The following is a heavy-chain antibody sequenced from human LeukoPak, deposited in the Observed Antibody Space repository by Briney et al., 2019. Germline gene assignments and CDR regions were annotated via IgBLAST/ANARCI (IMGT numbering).Heavy chain of an antibody. J-gene: IGHJ4*02. V-gene: IGHV3-23*01. CDR2: ISGSGGST. CDR1: GFTFSSYG. D-gene: IGHD3-16*02. CDR3: AKASYDYVWGSYRSDNGIDY. Sequence: PGGSLRLSCAASGFTFSSYGMHWVRQAPGKGLEWVSAISGSGGSTYYADSVKGRFTISRDNSKNTLYLQMNSLRAEDTAVYYCAKASYDYVWGSYRSDNGIDYWGQGTLVTVSS.